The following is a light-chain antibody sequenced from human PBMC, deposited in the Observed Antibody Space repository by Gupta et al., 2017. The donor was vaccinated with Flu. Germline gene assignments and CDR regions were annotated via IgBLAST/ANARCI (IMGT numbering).Light chain of an antibody. CDR2: DNH. J-gene: IGLJ2*01. CDR1: SSNIGINY. Sequence: QSVLTQPPSVSAAPGQKVTISCSGSSSNIGINYVSWYQHLPGTAPKLLIFDNHKRPSGIPDRFSGPKSGTSATLGITGLQTGDEADYYCGTWDNSLSAMVFGGGTKVTVL. CDR3: GTWDNSLSAMV. V-gene: IGLV1-51*01.